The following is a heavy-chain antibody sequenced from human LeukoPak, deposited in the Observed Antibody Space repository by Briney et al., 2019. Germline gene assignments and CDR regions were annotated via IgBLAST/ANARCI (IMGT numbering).Heavy chain of an antibody. CDR3: ARDYGGNSGGDY. J-gene: IGHJ4*02. CDR2: INPNSGGT. D-gene: IGHD4-23*01. Sequence: ASVKVSCKASGYTFTGYHMHWVRQAPGQGLEWMGWINPNSGGTKYAQKFQGRVTMTRDTSISTAYMELSRLRSDDTAVYYCARDYGGNSGGDYWGQGTLVTVSS. CDR1: GYTFTGYH. V-gene: IGHV1-2*02.